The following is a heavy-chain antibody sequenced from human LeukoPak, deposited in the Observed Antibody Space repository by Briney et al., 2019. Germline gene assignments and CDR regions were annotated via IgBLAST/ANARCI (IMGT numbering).Heavy chain of an antibody. V-gene: IGHV3-74*01. D-gene: IGHD2/OR15-2a*01. Sequence: GGSLSLSCAASGNYWMHWVRQAPGKGLVWVSHINSDGSWTSYADSVKGRFTISKDNAKNTVYLQMNSLRAEDTAVYYCVSFYETYWGRGTLVTVSS. J-gene: IGHJ4*02. CDR2: INSDGSWT. CDR3: VSFYETY. CDR1: GNYW.